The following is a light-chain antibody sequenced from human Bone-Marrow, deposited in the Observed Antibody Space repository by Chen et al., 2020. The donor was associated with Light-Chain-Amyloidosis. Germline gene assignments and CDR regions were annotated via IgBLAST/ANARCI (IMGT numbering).Light chain of an antibody. J-gene: IGKJ4*01. Sequence: DIHMTQSPSTLSASVGDTVTVTCRASGNIDVWLAWYQQKPGEAPKVLIYKASNLKSGVPSRFSGSASGTEFALTIHHLQSDDFATDVCQQYSRFPFTFGGGTKVE. CDR3: QQYSRFPFT. CDR1: GNIDVW. V-gene: IGKV1-5*03. CDR2: KAS.